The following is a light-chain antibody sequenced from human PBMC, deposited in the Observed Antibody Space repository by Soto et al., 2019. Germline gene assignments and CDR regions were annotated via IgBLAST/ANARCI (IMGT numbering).Light chain of an antibody. CDR1: QSVSSN. CDR3: PQYNTWPPIT. CDR2: GAS. Sequence: EIVMTQSPATLSVSPGERATLSCRASQSVSSNLTWYQQKPGQAPRLLIFGASTRATGITDRFSGSVSGTEFTLTVNTLQYEDFAVYYCPQYNTWPPITFGPGTRRDIK. J-gene: IGKJ5*01. V-gene: IGKV3-15*01.